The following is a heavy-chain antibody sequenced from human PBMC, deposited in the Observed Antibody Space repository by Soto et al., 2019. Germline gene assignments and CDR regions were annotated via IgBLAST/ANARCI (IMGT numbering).Heavy chain of an antibody. CDR3: AHSLTMVRGGTYYYYGMDV. Sequence: QITLKESGPTLVKPTQTLTLTCTFSGFSLSTSGVGVGWIRQPPGKALEWLALIYWDDDKCYSPSLKSRLTITKDTSKNQVVLTMTNMNPVDTATYYCAHSLTMVRGGTYYYYGMDVWGQGTTVTVSS. J-gene: IGHJ6*02. CDR1: GFSLSTSGVG. V-gene: IGHV2-5*02. CDR2: IYWDDDK. D-gene: IGHD3-10*01.